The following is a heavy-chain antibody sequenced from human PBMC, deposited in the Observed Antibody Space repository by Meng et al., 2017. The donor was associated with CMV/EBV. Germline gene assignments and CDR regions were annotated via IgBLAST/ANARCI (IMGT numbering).Heavy chain of an antibody. CDR2: IDWDDDK. CDR3: ERAHTDYYYGMDV. V-gene: IGHV2-70D*14. D-gene: IGHD4-17*01. Sequence: SGSTLVTPTQTLTLTCTFSGFSLSTSGMRVSWIRQLPGKALEWLARIDWDDDKFYSTSLKTKLTISRQTSNNQEVLTITNMDPVDASTYYYERAHTDYYYGMDVWGQGTTVTVSS. J-gene: IGHJ6*02. CDR1: GFSLSTSGMR.